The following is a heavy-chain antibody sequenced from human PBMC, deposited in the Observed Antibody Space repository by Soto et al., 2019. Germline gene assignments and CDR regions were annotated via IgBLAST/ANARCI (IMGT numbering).Heavy chain of an antibody. D-gene: IGHD6-13*01. Sequence: VGSLRLSCAASGFTFSNAWMSWVRQAPGKGLEWVGRIKSKTDGGTTDYAAPVKGRFTISRDDSKNTLYLQMNSLKTEDTAVYYCTTGGSSWWSLRYGMDVWGQGTTVTVSS. V-gene: IGHV3-15*01. J-gene: IGHJ6*01. CDR3: TTGGSSWWSLRYGMDV. CDR1: GFTFSNAW. CDR2: IKSKTDGGTT.